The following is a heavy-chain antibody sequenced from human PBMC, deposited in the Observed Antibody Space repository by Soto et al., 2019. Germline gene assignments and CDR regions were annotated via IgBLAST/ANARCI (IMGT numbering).Heavy chain of an antibody. V-gene: IGHV3-11*06. Sequence: KPGGSLRLSCAASGFTFSDYYMSWIRQSPGKGLEWVSYISSSSSYTNYADSVKGRFTISRDNAKNSLYLQMNSLRAEDTAVYYCAVAIVVVPADTIPNGAFDIWGQGTMVTVSS. CDR3: AVAIVVVPADTIPNGAFDI. D-gene: IGHD2-2*01. CDR1: GFTFSDYY. CDR2: ISSSSSYT. J-gene: IGHJ3*02.